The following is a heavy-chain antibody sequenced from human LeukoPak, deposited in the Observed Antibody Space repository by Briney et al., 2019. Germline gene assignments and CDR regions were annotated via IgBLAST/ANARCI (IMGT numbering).Heavy chain of an antibody. CDR1: GFTFSSYA. V-gene: IGHV3-30*04. D-gene: IGHD5-18*01. J-gene: IGHJ4*02. CDR3: AKDHASLDSAMVNLFEFDY. CDR2: ISYDGSNK. Sequence: GRSLRLSCAASGFTFSSYAMHWVRQAPGKGLEWVAVISYDGSNKYYADSVKGRFTISRDNSKNTLYLQMNSLRAEDAAVYYCAKDHASLDSAMVNLFEFDYWGQGTLVTVSS.